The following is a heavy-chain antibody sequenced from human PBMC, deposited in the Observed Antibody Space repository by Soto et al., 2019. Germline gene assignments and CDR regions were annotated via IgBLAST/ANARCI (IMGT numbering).Heavy chain of an antibody. V-gene: IGHV3-30*18. CDR2: ISYDGSNK. J-gene: IGHJ6*02. D-gene: IGHD6-19*01. CDR3: AKDQTQWRVYYYYGMDV. Sequence: GGSLRLSCAASGFTFSSYGMHWVRQAPGKGLEWVAVISYDGSNKYYADSVKGRFTISRDNSKNTLYLQMNSLRAEDTAVYYCAKDQTQWRVYYYYGMDVWGQGTTVTVSS. CDR1: GFTFSSYG.